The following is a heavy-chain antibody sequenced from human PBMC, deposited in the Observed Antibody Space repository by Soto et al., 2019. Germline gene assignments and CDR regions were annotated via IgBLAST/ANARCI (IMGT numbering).Heavy chain of an antibody. CDR2: MNPDSGNT. CDR1: VYTFTSYD. D-gene: IGHD5-12*01. Sequence: QVQLVQPGAEVKKPGASVKVSSKASVYTFTSYDINWVRQATGKGLEWMGWMNPDSGNTGYAQTFQGRVTMTRNTSISTANRELSSLRSDDAAVYYCARGPCLYSGFVAFDYWGQGTLVTVFS. J-gene: IGHJ4*02. CDR3: ARGPCLYSGFVAFDY. V-gene: IGHV1-8*01.